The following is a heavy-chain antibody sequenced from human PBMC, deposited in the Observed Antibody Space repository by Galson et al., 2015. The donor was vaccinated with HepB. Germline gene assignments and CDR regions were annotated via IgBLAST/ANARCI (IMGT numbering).Heavy chain of an antibody. CDR2: TYYRSKWYN. CDR3: ARHAVAAADIDY. J-gene: IGHJ4*02. Sequence: CAISGDSVSSNSAAWNWIRQSPSRGLEWLGRTYYRSKWYNDYAVSVKSRITINPDTSKNQFSLKLSSVTAADTAVYYCARHAVAAADIDYWGQGTLVTVSS. CDR1: GDSVSSNSAA. D-gene: IGHD6-13*01. V-gene: IGHV6-1*01.